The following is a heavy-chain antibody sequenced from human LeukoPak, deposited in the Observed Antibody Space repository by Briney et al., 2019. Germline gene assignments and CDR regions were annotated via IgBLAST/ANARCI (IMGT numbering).Heavy chain of an antibody. CDR1: GFTFSSYA. CDR2: ISGSGGST. Sequence: GGSLRLSCAASGFTFSSYAMSWVRQAPGKGLEWVSSISGSGGSTYYADSVKGRFTISRDNSKNTLYLQMNSLRAEDTAVYHCAKDHGPNSSGYYGKDYWGQGTLVTVSS. D-gene: IGHD3-22*01. V-gene: IGHV3-23*01. J-gene: IGHJ4*02. CDR3: AKDHGPNSSGYYGKDY.